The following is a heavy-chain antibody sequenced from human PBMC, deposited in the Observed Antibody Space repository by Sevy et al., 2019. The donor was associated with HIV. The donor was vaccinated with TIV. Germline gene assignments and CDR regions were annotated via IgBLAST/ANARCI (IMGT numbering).Heavy chain of an antibody. CDR2: IRYDGSNK. CDR3: AKGANYMDV. Sequence: GESLKISCAASGFTFSSYGMHWVRQAPGKGLEWVAFIRYDGSNKYYADSVKGRFTISRDNSKNTLYLQMNSLRAEDTAVYYCAKGANYMDVWGKGTTVTVSS. V-gene: IGHV3-30*02. J-gene: IGHJ6*03. CDR1: GFTFSSYG.